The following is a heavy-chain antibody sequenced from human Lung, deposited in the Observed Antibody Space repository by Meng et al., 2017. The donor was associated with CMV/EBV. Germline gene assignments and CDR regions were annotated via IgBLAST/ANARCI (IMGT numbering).Heavy chain of an antibody. V-gene: IGHV1-18*01. Sequence: QAQLVRPGVEVKKPGAPVTVSCKASGYTFTNYGITWVRQVPGQGLEWMGWINAYNGDTNYAQTLQGRVTMTTDTSTSTAYMELRSLRSDDTAVYYCARVEVGITSGDYWGQGTLVTVSS. D-gene: IGHD1-26*01. CDR3: ARVEVGITSGDY. J-gene: IGHJ4*02. CDR1: GYTFTNYG. CDR2: INAYNGDT.